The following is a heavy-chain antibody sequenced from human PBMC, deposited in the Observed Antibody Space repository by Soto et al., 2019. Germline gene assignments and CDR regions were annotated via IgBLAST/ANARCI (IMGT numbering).Heavy chain of an antibody. J-gene: IGHJ5*02. V-gene: IGHV4-31*03. Sequence: QVQLQESGPGLVKPSETLSLTCSVSGGSLTSDHYYWNWLRQRPGKGLEWIGFLYHRGDTYYNPSLRRRGSMSVATAKNQFSLNLRSGTVADTAVYGCAPGRAAAGAGFDPWGQGTQVTVSS. CDR1: GGSLTSDHYY. D-gene: IGHD6-13*01. CDR2: LYHRGDT. CDR3: APGRAAAGAGFDP.